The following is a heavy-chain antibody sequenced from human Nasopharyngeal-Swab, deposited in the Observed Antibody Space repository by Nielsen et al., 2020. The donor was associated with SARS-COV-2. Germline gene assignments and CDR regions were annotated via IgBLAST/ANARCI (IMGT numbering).Heavy chain of an antibody. J-gene: IGHJ4*02. CDR2: IKQDGSEK. D-gene: IGHD1-26*01. Sequence: GESLKISCAASGFTFSSYWMSWVRQAPGKGLEWVANIKQDGSEKYYVDSVKGRFTISRDNAKNSLYLQMNSLRAEDTAVYYCTTEMAVGGSYRGPFYWGQGTLVTVSS. V-gene: IGHV3-7*05. CDR3: TTEMAVGGSYRGPFY. CDR1: GFTFSSYW.